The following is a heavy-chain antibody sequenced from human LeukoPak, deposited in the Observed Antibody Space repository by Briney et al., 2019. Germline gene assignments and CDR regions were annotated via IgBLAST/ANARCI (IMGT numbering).Heavy chain of an antibody. CDR1: GFTLSDHY. V-gene: IGHV3-7*01. CDR2: IKQDGSEK. J-gene: IGHJ4*02. Sequence: GGSLRLSCAASGFTLSDHYMDWVRQAPGKGLEWVANIKQDGSEKYYVDSVKGRFTISRDNAKNSLFLQMNSLRAEDTAVYYCARDTRTFDYWGQGTLVTVSS. D-gene: IGHD1-26*01. CDR3: ARDTRTFDY.